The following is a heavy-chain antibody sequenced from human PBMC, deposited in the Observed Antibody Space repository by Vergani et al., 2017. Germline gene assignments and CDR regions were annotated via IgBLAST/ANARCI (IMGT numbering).Heavy chain of an antibody. D-gene: IGHD2-2*03. J-gene: IGHJ6*02. Sequence: QVQLQESGPGLVKPSETLSLTCTVSGASVNSYYWSWIRQPPGKGMEWMGYIYYSGSTNYNPSLKSRVTISVDTSKNQFSLKLSSVTAADTAVYYFARVDGEDGMDVWGQ. CDR3: ARVDGEDGMDV. CDR1: GASVNSYY. V-gene: IGHV4-59*02. CDR2: IYYSGST.